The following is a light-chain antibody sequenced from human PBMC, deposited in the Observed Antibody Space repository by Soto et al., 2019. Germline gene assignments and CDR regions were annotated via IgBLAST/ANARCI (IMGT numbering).Light chain of an antibody. V-gene: IGKV3-20*01. Sequence: EIVLTQSPGTLSVSPGERAALSCKASQSVTSNYLAWYQQRPGQAPRLLIYAANRRATGSPDRLSGSGSGTDFTLTISRLEPEDFAVYFCQQYVSSPATFGQGTKVDIK. CDR3: QQYVSSPAT. CDR2: AAN. J-gene: IGKJ1*01. CDR1: QSVTSNY.